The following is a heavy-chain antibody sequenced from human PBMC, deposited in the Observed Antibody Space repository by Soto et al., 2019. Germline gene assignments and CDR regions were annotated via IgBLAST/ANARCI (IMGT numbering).Heavy chain of an antibody. J-gene: IGHJ6*01. V-gene: IGHV3-15*01. CDR3: TTPYYYYGMDV. CDR2: IKSKTEGGTT. CDR1: GFTFSNAW. Sequence: VGSLRLSCAASGFTFSNAWMSWVRQAPGKGLEWVGRIKSKTEGGTTDYAAPVKGRFTISKDESKSTLYLQMNSLRTEDTAVYYCTTPYYYYGMDVWGQGTTVTVSS.